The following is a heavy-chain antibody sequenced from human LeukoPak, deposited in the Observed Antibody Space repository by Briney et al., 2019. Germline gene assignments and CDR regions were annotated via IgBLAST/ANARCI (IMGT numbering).Heavy chain of an antibody. D-gene: IGHD3-3*01. V-gene: IGHV1-24*01. Sequence: ASVKISCKVSGYTLTELSMHWVRQAPGKGLEWMGGFDPEDGETIYAQKFQGRVTMTEDTSTDTAYMELSSLRSEDTAVYYCATLLRFLEWSQPWFDPWGQRTLVTVSS. CDR2: FDPEDGET. J-gene: IGHJ5*02. CDR1: GYTLTELS. CDR3: ATLLRFLEWSQPWFDP.